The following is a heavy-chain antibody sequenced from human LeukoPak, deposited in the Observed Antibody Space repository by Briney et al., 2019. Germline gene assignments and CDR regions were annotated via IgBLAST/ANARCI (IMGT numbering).Heavy chain of an antibody. D-gene: IGHD5-18*01. Sequence: PGGSLRLSCVASGLTVSRNYMSWVRQAPGKGLESVSVIYSGGSTYYADSVRGRFTISRDNSKNTLYLQMNSLRADDTAVYYCAGVDAAMPDAFDIWGQGTTVTVSS. CDR2: IYSGGST. CDR1: GLTVSRNY. CDR3: AGVDAAMPDAFDI. J-gene: IGHJ3*02. V-gene: IGHV3-53*05.